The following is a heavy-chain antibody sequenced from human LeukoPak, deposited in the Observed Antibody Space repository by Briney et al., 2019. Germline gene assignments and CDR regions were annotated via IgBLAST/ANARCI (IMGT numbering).Heavy chain of an antibody. V-gene: IGHV3-33*01. J-gene: IGHJ5*02. CDR1: GITFSSFG. Sequence: PGRSLRLSCAAPGITFSSFGMHWLRQAPGKGLEWVAFIWYDGSNKYYADSVKGRFTISRDNSKNTLYLQMNSLRVEGTAVYYCARDGTVTAGPFDPWGRGTLVTVSS. CDR3: ARDGTVTAGPFDP. CDR2: IWYDGSNK. D-gene: IGHD4-11*01.